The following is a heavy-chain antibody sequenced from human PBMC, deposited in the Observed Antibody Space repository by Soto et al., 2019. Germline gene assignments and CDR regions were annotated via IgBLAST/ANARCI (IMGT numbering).Heavy chain of an antibody. J-gene: IGHJ4*02. CDR2: INGGGGST. Sequence: EVQLLESGGGLVQPGGSLRLSCAASGFIFSRHSMNWVRQAPGKGLEWVSSINGGGGSTYYADSVKGRFTISRDNSDNTLFLQMTSLRAEDTAVYYCSRRQPPYNWNDETLDDWGQGTMVTVSS. D-gene: IGHD1-1*01. V-gene: IGHV3-23*01. CDR1: GFIFSRHS. CDR3: SRRQPPYNWNDETLDD.